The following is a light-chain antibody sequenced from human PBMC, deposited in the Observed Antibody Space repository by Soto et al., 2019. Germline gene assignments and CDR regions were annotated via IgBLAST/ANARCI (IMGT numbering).Light chain of an antibody. CDR3: QQSGSSPWT. Sequence: EIVLTQSPGTLSLSPGERATLSCRASQSVSSSYLAWYQQKPGQAPRLLIYGASSRATGIPDRFSGSGSGTDFTFTISRLEPEDFAVFYCQQSGSSPWTFGQGTKVEIK. V-gene: IGKV3-20*01. J-gene: IGKJ1*01. CDR1: QSVSSSY. CDR2: GAS.